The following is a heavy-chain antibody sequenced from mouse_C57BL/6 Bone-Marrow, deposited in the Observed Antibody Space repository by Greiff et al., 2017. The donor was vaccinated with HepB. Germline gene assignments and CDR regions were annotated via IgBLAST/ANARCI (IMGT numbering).Heavy chain of an antibody. CDR1: GYTFTSYG. D-gene: IGHD1-1*01. CDR2: IYPRSGNT. V-gene: IGHV1-81*01. J-gene: IGHJ3*01. CDR3: ARLRYYAFAY. Sequence: VQGVESGAELARPGASVKLSCKASGYTFTSYGISWVKQRTGQGLEWIGEIYPRSGNTYYNEKFKGKATLTADKSSSTAYMELRSLTSEDSAVYFCARLRYYAFAYWGQGTLVTVSA.